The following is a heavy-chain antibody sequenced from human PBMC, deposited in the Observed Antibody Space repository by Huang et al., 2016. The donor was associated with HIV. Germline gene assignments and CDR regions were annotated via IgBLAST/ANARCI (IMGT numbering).Heavy chain of an antibody. CDR2: ISVYNGNT. J-gene: IGHJ6*03. V-gene: IGHV1-18*01. Sequence: QVQLVRSGAEVKKPGASVRVSCKASGYTFSSFGISWVRQAPGQGLEGGGWISVYNGNTKFAQKFQGRLTMTTDTSTSTAYMELRSLRSDDTAVYYCARGGGIQLWLLGYYYMDVWGNGTTVTVSS. D-gene: IGHD5-18*01. CDR1: GYTFSSFG. CDR3: ARGGGIQLWLLGYYYMDV.